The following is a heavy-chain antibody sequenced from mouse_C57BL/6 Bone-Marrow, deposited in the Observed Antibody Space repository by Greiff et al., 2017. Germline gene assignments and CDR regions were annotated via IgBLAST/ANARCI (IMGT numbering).Heavy chain of an antibody. J-gene: IGHJ2*01. CDR1: GFNIKDDY. CDR2: IDPENGDT. CDR3: TGTKGFDY. V-gene: IGHV14-4*01. D-gene: IGHD3-3*01. Sequence: VQLKQSGAELVRPGASVKLSCTASGFNIKDDYMHWVKQRPEQGLEWIGWIDPENGDTEYASKFQGKATITADTSSNTAYLQLSSLTSEDTAVYYCTGTKGFDYWGQGTTLTVSS.